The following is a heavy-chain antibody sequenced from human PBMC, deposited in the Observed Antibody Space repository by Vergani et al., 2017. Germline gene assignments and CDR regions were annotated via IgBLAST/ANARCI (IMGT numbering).Heavy chain of an antibody. CDR1: GVSIGSNSYY. Sequence: QLQLQESGPGLVKPSETLSLTCTVSGVSIGSNSYYWGWIRQPPGKGLEWIGTIYYTGTTYYNEAHKSRLTISVDTSKNQFSLNLTSVTAADTAVYYCARDRRGSGSGAFGYWGQGTLVTVSS. J-gene: IGHJ4*02. V-gene: IGHV4-39*02. D-gene: IGHD3-10*01. CDR2: IYYTGTT. CDR3: ARDRRGSGSGAFGY.